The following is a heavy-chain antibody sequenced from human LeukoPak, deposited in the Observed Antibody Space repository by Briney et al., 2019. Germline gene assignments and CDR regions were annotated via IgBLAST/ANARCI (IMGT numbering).Heavy chain of an antibody. CDR3: ARRVGAAAYYYYYMDV. J-gene: IGHJ6*03. V-gene: IGHV3-15*01. CDR1: GFTFSNAW. D-gene: IGHD1-26*01. CDR2: IKSKTDGGTT. Sequence: PGGSLRLSCAASGFTFSNAWMSWVRQAPGKGLEWVGRIKSKTDGGTTDYAAPVKGRFTISRDDSKNTLYLQMNSLRAEDTAVYYCARRVGAAAYYYYYMDVWGKGTTVTVSS.